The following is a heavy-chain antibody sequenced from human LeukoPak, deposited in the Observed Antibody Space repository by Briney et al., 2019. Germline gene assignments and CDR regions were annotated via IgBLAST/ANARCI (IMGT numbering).Heavy chain of an antibody. CDR3: ARDGRGNIDY. D-gene: IGHD4-23*01. CDR1: GGSISSGDYS. J-gene: IGHJ4*02. CDR2: IYYSGST. Sequence: SETLSLTCTVSGGSISSGDYSWSWIRQPPGKGLEWIGYIYYSGSTYYNPSLKSRVTISVDTSKNQFSLKLSSVTAADTAVYHCARDGRGNIDYWGQGTLVTVSS. V-gene: IGHV4-30-4*01.